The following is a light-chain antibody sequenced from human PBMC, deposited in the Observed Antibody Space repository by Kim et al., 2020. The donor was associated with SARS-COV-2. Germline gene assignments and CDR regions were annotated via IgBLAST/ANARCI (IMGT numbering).Light chain of an antibody. J-gene: IGKJ4*01. V-gene: IGKV3-15*01. Sequence: SESPGERVTLSCRASQSISTDLAWYQQKPGQAPRLLLYGASTRATDIPARFSGSGSGTEFSLTISSLQSEDFAVYYCQQYNNWPLTFGGGTKVDIK. CDR3: QQYNNWPLT. CDR2: GAS. CDR1: QSISTD.